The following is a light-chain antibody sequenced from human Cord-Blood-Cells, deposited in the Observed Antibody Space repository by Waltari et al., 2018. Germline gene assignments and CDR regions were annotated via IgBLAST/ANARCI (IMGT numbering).Light chain of an antibody. CDR1: SSDVGRYNL. CDR2: EGS. Sequence: QSALTQPASVSGSPGQSLTISCTGTSSDVGRYNLVSWYQQHPGKAPKLMIYEGSKRPSGVCNRFSGSKSGNTASLTFSGLQAEDEVDYYCCSYAGSSTWVFGGGTKLTVL. CDR3: CSYAGSSTWV. V-gene: IGLV2-23*01. J-gene: IGLJ3*02.